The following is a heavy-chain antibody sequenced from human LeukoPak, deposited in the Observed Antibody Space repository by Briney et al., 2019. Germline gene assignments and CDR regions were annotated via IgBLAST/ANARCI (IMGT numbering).Heavy chain of an antibody. CDR1: GFTVSSNY. CDR3: AKMNGWVVVAATPGFFDY. D-gene: IGHD2-15*01. Sequence: GGSLRLSCAASGFTVSSNYMSWVRQAPGKGLEWVSVIYSGGSTYYADSVKGRFTISRDNSKNTLYLQMNSLRAEDTAVYYCAKMNGWVVVAATPGFFDYWGQGTLVTVSS. CDR2: IYSGGST. V-gene: IGHV3-53*01. J-gene: IGHJ4*02.